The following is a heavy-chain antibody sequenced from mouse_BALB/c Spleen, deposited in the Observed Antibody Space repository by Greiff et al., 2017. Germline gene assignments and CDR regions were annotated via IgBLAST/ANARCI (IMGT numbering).Heavy chain of an antibody. CDR1: GYTFTSYW. CDR2: IYPSDSYT. V-gene: IGHV1-69*02. CDR3: TRLLYYEHAMGY. Sequence: VQLQQPGAELVRPGASVKLSCKASGYTFTSYWINWVKQRPGQGLEWIGNIYPSDSYTNYNQKFKDKATLTVDKSSSTAYMQLSSPTSEDSAVYYCTRLLYYEHAMGYWGQGTSVTVSS. D-gene: IGHD1-1*01. J-gene: IGHJ4*01.